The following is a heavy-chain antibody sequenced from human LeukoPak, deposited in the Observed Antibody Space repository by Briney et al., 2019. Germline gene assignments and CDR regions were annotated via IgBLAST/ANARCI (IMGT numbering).Heavy chain of an antibody. V-gene: IGHV3-64*01. D-gene: IGHD1/OR15-1a*01. J-gene: IGHJ5*02. CDR1: GFTFSTYA. CDR2: ISGNGGYT. CDR3: AAQGTTTGGFDP. Sequence: GGSLRLSWAASGFTFSTYAMLWVRQAPGKGLEYVSSISGNGGYTYYASSVKGRFTISRDNSKNTLFLQMGSLRAEDMAVYYCAAQGTTTGGFDPWGQGTLVTVSS.